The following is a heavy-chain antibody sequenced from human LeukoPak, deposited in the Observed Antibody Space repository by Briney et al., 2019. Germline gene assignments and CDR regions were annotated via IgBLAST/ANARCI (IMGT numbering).Heavy chain of an antibody. CDR3: ARSMIRGSSGAFDI. Sequence: GESLQISFEGSGYTFTSYWIGWVRPMPGKGLEWMGIIYPADSDTRYSPSFQGQVTISADKSTSTAYLQWSSLKASDTAMYYCARSMIRGSSGAFDIWGQGTMVTVSS. CDR1: GYTFTSYW. CDR2: IYPADSDT. V-gene: IGHV5-51*01. D-gene: IGHD3-10*01. J-gene: IGHJ3*02.